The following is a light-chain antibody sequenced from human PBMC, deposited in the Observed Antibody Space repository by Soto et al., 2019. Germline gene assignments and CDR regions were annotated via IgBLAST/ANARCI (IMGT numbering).Light chain of an antibody. CDR3: QLYGGSPPRCT. V-gene: IGKV3-20*01. J-gene: IGKJ3*01. Sequence: EVVLTQSPGTLSLSPGARATLSCRASQSVNDNHLAWYQQKGGQAPRLLIYGASTMATGVPERFSGSGFGTADSLIINRPEPEDFALYYCQLYGGSPPRCTFGPGTTVHI. CDR2: GAS. CDR1: QSVNDNH.